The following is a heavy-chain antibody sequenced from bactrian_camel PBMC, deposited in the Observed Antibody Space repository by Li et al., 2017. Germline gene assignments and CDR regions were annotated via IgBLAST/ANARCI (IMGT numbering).Heavy chain of an antibody. CDR2: IHSGGSTT. J-gene: IGHJ4*01. D-gene: IGHD3*01. V-gene: IGHV3S31*01. CDR3: ATALQSGGYGQYEYHV. CDR1: GFTFSNHA. Sequence: VQLVESGGGLVQPGGSLRLSCKVSGFTFSNHAMSWVRQAPGKGLEWISVIHSGGSTTFYADSVKGRFTISRDNAKNTLYLQLSSLKSEDTALYYCATALQSGGYGQYEYHVWGQGTQVTVS.